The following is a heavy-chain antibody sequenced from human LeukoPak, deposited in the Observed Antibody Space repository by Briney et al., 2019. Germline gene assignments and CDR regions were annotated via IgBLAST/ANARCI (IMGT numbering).Heavy chain of an antibody. Sequence: GGSLRLSCAASGFTFSSYEMNWVRQAPGKGLEWVAFIRYDGSNKYYADSVKGRFTISRDNSKNTLYLQMNSLRAEDTAVYYCARSRDGYNKGYFDYWGQGTLVTVSS. V-gene: IGHV3-30*02. CDR1: GFTFSSYE. CDR3: ARSRDGYNKGYFDY. D-gene: IGHD5-24*01. CDR2: IRYDGSNK. J-gene: IGHJ4*02.